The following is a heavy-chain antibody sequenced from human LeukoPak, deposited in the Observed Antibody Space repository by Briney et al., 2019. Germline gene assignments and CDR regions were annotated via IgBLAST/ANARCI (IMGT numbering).Heavy chain of an antibody. V-gene: IGHV1-69*13. CDR3: AREPPSGSYLIDY. J-gene: IGHJ4*02. Sequence: SVKVSCKASGGTFSSYAISWVRQAPGQGLEWMGGIIPIFGTANYAQKFQGRVTITADESTSTAYMELSSLSSEDTAVSYCAREPPSGSYLIDYWGQGTLVTVSS. CDR2: IIPIFGTA. D-gene: IGHD1-26*01. CDR1: GGTFSSYA.